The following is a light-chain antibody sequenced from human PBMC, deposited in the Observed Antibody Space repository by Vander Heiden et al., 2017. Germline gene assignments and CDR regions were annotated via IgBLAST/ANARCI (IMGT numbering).Light chain of an antibody. CDR1: SSDVGRYNY. V-gene: IGLV2-14*01. CDR2: EVT. CDR3: SSYTSSTRYV. Sequence: QSALTQPASVSGSPGQSITISCTGTSSDVGRYNYVSWYQQHPGKAPKLMIYEVTNRPSGVSNCFSGSKSGNTASLTISGLQAEDEADYYCSSYTSSTRYVFGTGTKVTVL. J-gene: IGLJ1*01.